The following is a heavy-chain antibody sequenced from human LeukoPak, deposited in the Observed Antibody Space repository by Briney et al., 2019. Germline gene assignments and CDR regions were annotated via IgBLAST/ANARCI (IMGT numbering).Heavy chain of an antibody. CDR1: GITFRSYG. V-gene: IGHV3-23*01. J-gene: IGHJ4*02. D-gene: IGHD6-13*01. Sequence: GGSLRLSCAASGITFRSYGMHWVRQAPGKGLEWVSAISGSGGSTYYADSVKGRFTISRDNSKNTLYLQMNSLRAEDTAVYYCAKEWYSSSWYDYFDYWGQGTLVTVSS. CDR3: AKEWYSSSWYDYFDY. CDR2: ISGSGGST.